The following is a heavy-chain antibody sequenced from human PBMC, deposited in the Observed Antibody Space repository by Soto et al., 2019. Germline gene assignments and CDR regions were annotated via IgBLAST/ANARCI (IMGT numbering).Heavy chain of an antibody. J-gene: IGHJ6*02. D-gene: IGHD3-10*01. CDR1: GFTFSSYG. CDR2: IWYDGSNK. V-gene: IGHV3-33*01. CDR3: ARDLGLWFGESYYYGMDV. Sequence: GGSLRLSCAASGFTFSSYGMHWVLQAPGKGLEWVAVIWYDGSNKYYADSVKGRFTISRDNSKNTLYLQMNSLRAEDTAVYYCARDLGLWFGESYYYGMDVWGQGTTVTVSS.